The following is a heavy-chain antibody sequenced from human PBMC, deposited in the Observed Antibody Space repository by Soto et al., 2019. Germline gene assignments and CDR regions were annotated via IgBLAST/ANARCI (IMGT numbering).Heavy chain of an antibody. J-gene: IGHJ3*01. Sequence: EVQLLESGGDLIQPGGSLRLSCAASGFSFSSYSMSWVRQAPGKGLEWVSGMSATGGSTYYIGSVKGRFIISRDNSRKTLYLQMDNLSADDTAVYYCAKFWGDTWPESAFHVWGLGTLVTV. D-gene: IGHD5-18*01. CDR1: GFSFSSYS. CDR2: MSATGGST. V-gene: IGHV3-23*01. CDR3: AKFWGDTWPESAFHV.